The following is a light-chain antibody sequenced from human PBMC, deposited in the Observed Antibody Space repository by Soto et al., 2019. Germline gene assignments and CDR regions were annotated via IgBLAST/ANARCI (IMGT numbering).Light chain of an antibody. Sequence: QSVLTQPPSVSAAPGQKVTISCSGSSSNIGNNYVSWYQQLPGTAPKLRIYDNNKRPSGIPDRFSGSKSGTSATLGITVLQTGDEADYYCGTWDSSLSAVVFGGGTKLHVL. CDR2: DNN. V-gene: IGLV1-51*01. J-gene: IGLJ2*01. CDR1: SSNIGNNY. CDR3: GTWDSSLSAVV.